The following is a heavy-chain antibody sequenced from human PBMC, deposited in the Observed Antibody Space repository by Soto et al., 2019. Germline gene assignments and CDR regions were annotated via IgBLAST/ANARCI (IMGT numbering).Heavy chain of an antibody. D-gene: IGHD3-9*01. Sequence: QVQLQESGPGLVKPSQTLTLTCTVSVGSINRGDYYWSWIRQPPGKGLEWIGNIYYSGTNYYNPYLKRRVIISVDTSKNQFSLKLSSVTAADTGVYYCARDTENYVSLTSTRFDPWGQGTLVTVSS. V-gene: IGHV4-30-4*01. CDR2: IYYSGTN. CDR1: VGSINRGDYY. CDR3: ARDTENYVSLTSTRFDP. J-gene: IGHJ5*02.